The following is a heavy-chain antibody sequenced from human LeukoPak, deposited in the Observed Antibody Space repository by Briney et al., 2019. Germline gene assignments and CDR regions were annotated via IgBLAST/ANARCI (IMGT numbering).Heavy chain of an antibody. CDR1: GGSIRSSYYY. D-gene: IGHD3-10*01. CDR2: IYDSGST. J-gene: IGHJ4*02. V-gene: IGHV4-39*07. Sequence: SETLSLTCTVSGGSIRSSYYYWGWIRQPPGKGLGWIGSIYDSGSTYYNTSLKSRVTISVDTSKNQFSLKLSSVTAADTAVYYCARAAGRLGYYFDYWGQGTLVTVSS. CDR3: ARAAGRLGYYFDY.